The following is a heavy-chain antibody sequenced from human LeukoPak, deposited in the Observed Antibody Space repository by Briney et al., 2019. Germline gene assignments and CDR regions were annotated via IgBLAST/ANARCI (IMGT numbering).Heavy chain of an antibody. V-gene: IGHV1-2*02. CDR2: INPNSRGT. CDR1: GYTFTLYY. CDR3: ARRALEYAHDAVDI. J-gene: IGHJ3*02. Sequence: ASVKVSCESSGYTFTLYYMHWVRQAPGQGLEWMGWINPNSRGTDSAQKFQGRFSMTRDTSISTAYMELSRLSSDDTAVYYCARRALEYAHDAVDIWGQGTMVTVSS. D-gene: IGHD2/OR15-2a*01.